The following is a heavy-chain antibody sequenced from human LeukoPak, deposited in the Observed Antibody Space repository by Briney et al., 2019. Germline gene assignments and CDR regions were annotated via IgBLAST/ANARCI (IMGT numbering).Heavy chain of an antibody. V-gene: IGHV3-30-3*01. CDR2: ISYDGSNK. J-gene: IGHJ3*01. D-gene: IGHD3-22*01. CDR3: ARWRNYDGSSGYYQDAFDV. Sequence: PGKSLRLSCAASGFTFSGYPIHWVRQAPGKGLEWVAVISYDGSNKYYADSVKGRFTISRDNSKNTLYLQVNSLRAEDTAVYYCARWRNYDGSSGYYQDAFDVWGQGTMVTVSS. CDR1: GFTFSGYP.